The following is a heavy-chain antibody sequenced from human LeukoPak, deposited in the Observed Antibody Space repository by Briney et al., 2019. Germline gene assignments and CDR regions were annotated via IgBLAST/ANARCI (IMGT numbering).Heavy chain of an antibody. CDR1: GFTFSSYW. J-gene: IGHJ4*02. V-gene: IGHV3-74*01. Sequence: GGSLRLSCAASGFTFSSYWMHWVRQAPGKGLMWVSLITTDGSSTTYADSVKGRFTISRDNAKNTLHLQMNSLRAEDTAVYYCARDYYSGSRDLDYWGQGTLVTVSS. D-gene: IGHD3-22*01. CDR2: ITTDGSST. CDR3: ARDYYSGSRDLDY.